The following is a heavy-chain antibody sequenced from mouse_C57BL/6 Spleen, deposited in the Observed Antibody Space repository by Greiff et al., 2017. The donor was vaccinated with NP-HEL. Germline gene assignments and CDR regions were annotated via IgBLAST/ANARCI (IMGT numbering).Heavy chain of an antibody. CDR2: INPNNGGT. D-gene: IGHD2-4*01. Sequence: VQLKQSGPELVKPGASVKIPCKASGYTFTDYNMDWVKQSHGKSLEWIGDINPNNGGTIYNQKFKGKATLTVDKSSSTAYMELRSLTSEDTAVYYCAHDYGGAMDYWGQGTSVTVSS. CDR3: AHDYGGAMDY. CDR1: GYTFTDYN. J-gene: IGHJ4*01. V-gene: IGHV1-18*01.